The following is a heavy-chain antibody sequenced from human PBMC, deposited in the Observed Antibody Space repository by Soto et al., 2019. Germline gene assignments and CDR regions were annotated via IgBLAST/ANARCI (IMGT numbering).Heavy chain of an antibody. CDR1: GGSIRNYF. Sequence: SEPLSLQCTVSGGSIRNYFWTWIRQPPGKGLEWIGEINHSGSTNYNPSLKSRVTISVDTSKNQFSLKLSSVTAADTAVYYCARGPIGMDVWGQGTTVTVSS. V-gene: IGHV4-34*01. CDR2: INHSGST. CDR3: ARGPIGMDV. J-gene: IGHJ6*02.